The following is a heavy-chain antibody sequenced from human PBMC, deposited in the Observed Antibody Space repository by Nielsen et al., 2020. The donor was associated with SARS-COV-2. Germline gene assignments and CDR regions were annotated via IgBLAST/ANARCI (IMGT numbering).Heavy chain of an antibody. D-gene: IGHD1-26*01. CDR2: IIPIFGTA. J-gene: IGHJ6*02. CDR3: ARSQSGRTPRGMDV. V-gene: IGHV1-69*13. CDR1: GCTFSSYA. Sequence: SVKVSCKASGCTFSSYAISWVRQAPGQGLEWMGGIIPIFGTANYAQKFQGRVTITADESTSTAYMELSSLRSEDTAVYYCARSQSGRTPRGMDVWGQGTTVTVSS.